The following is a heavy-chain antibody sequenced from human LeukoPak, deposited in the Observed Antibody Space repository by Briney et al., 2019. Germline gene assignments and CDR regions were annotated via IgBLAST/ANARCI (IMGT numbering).Heavy chain of an antibody. CDR3: ARDSIAGYSLSW. V-gene: IGHV4-4*07. CDR2: IYTSAGS. D-gene: IGHD3-9*01. Sequence: SETLSLTCIVSGGSISNYYWSWIRQPAGKALEWIGRIYTSAGSNYNPSLRSRVTMSVNMSKNEFSLKLSSVTAADTAVYYCARDSIAGYSLSWWGQGTLVTVSS. J-gene: IGHJ4*02. CDR1: GGSISNYY.